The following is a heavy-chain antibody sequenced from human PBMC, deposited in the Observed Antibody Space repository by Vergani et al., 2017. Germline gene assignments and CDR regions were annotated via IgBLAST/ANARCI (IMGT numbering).Heavy chain of an antibody. V-gene: IGHV5-51*01. CDR3: AIHTTYTDS. Sequence: EVELVQSGPEMRKPGESLKISCKGSEYSFGNYWIGWVRQMPGKGLEWMGIIYPADSDNRYSQSFQGQVTFPADKSRSTSFLQWDSLKAADTALYYCAIHTTYTDSWGQGTLVTVSS. CDR2: IYPADSDN. D-gene: IGHD1-1*01. CDR1: EYSFGNYW. J-gene: IGHJ4*02.